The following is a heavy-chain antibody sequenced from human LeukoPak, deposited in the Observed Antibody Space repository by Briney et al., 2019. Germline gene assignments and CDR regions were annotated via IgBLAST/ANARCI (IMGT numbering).Heavy chain of an antibody. Sequence: GGSLRLSCACSGFIYSNYAMTWVRQAPGKGLEWVSSISSGGHSTYYAGSVKGRFTISRDNSKNTLYLQMNSLRAEDTAVYYCAKGAGQWLVPSEYFQYWGQGTLVTVSS. V-gene: IGHV3-23*01. D-gene: IGHD6-19*01. J-gene: IGHJ1*01. CDR3: AKGAGQWLVPSEYFQY. CDR2: ISSGGHST. CDR1: GFIYSNYA.